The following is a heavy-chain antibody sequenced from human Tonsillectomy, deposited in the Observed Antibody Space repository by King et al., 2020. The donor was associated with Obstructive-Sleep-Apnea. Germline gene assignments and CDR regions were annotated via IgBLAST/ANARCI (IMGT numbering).Heavy chain of an antibody. Sequence: QLVQSGAEIKKPGESLKISCKTSGYNFTNFWIAWVRQVPGRGLALMGIIYPGDSDTRYSPSLQGHVTISADKSSSTTYLQWSTLKASDTAVYYCARHKDSRSVAATGFYYGMDVWGQGTTVTVSS. J-gene: IGHJ6*02. CDR1: GYNFTNFW. CDR3: ARHKDSRSVAATGFYYGMDV. CDR2: IYPGDSDT. V-gene: IGHV5-51*01. D-gene: IGHD6-19*01.